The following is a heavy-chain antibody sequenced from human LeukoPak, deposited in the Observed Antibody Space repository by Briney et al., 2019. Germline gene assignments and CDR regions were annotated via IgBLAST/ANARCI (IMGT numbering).Heavy chain of an antibody. V-gene: IGHV3-30*03. Sequence: PGGSLRLSCAASGFTFSNFVMHWVRQAPGKGLEWVAVISYDGSNKYYADSVKGRFTISRDNSKNSLYLQMNSLRAEDTAVYYCARGPRGFDPWGQGTLVTASS. CDR2: ISYDGSNK. J-gene: IGHJ5*02. CDR1: GFTFSNFV. CDR3: ARGPRGFDP.